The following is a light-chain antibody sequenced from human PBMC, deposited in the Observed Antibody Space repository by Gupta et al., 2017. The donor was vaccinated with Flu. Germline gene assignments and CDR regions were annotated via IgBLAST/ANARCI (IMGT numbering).Light chain of an antibody. V-gene: IGKV1-39*01. Sequence: SSLSASVGDRVTITCRASQSIRSYLNWYQQKPGKAPKLLIYAASSLQSGVPSRFSGSGYGTDFTLTISSRQPEDFAAYYCQQSDSNPLYTFGQGTKLEIK. CDR1: QSIRSY. CDR2: AAS. J-gene: IGKJ2*01. CDR3: QQSDSNPLYT.